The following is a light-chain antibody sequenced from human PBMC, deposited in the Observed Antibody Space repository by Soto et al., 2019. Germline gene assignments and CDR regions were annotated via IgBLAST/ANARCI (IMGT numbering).Light chain of an antibody. J-gene: IGKJ4*01. Sequence: EIVLTQSPAILSLSPGERATLSCRASQSVGTYLDWYQQKLGQAPRLLIYDASNRATGIPARFSGSGSGTDITITISSLEPEDFAVYYCQQRVNWLTFGGGTKVEL. V-gene: IGKV3-11*01. CDR2: DAS. CDR1: QSVGTY. CDR3: QQRVNWLT.